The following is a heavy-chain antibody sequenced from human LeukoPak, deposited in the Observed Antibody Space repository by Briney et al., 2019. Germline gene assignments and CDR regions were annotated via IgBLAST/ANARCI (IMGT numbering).Heavy chain of an antibody. D-gene: IGHD2-2*01. CDR2: ISGSGDST. CDR1: GFTFSSYA. J-gene: IGHJ6*03. V-gene: IGHV3-23*01. Sequence: PGRSLRLSCAASGFTFSSYAMSWVRQAPGKGLEWVSAISGSGDSTYYADSVKGRFTISRDNSKNTLYLQMNSLRAEDTAVYYCAKGPVVVPDYYMDLWGKGTTVTVSS. CDR3: AKGPVVVPDYYMDL.